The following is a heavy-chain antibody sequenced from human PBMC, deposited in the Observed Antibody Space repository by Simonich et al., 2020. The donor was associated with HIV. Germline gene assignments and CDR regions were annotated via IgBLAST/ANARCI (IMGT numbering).Heavy chain of an antibody. D-gene: IGHD1-1*01. V-gene: IGHV1-69-2*01. CDR2: VDPEQDET. CDR1: GYTFTDYY. J-gene: IGHJ4*02. Sequence: EVQLVQSGAEVKKPGATVKISCRVFGYTFTDYYIHWVQQVPGKGLEWIGRVDPEQDETIYAEKFQGRLTITADTSPDIAYMELSSLRSEDTAVYYCATVGLRDGYNYYWGQGTLITVSS. CDR3: ATVGLRDGYNYY.